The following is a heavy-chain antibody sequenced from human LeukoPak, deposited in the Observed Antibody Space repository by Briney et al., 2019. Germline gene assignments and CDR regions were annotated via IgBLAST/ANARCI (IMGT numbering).Heavy chain of an antibody. CDR3: ARDLIPDYYGSGSYHYYYGMDV. V-gene: IGHV3-23*01. Sequence: PGGSLRLSCAASGFTFTNYDMSWVRQAPGKGLEWVSTIRASGDNTYYADSVKGRFAIFRDNSKNTLYLQMNALRAEDTAVYYCARDLIPDYYGSGSYHYYYGMDVWGQGTTVTVSS. D-gene: IGHD3-10*01. CDR2: IRASGDNT. CDR1: GFTFTNYD. J-gene: IGHJ6*02.